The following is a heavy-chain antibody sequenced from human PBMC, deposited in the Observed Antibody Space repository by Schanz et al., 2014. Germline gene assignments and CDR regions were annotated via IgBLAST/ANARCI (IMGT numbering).Heavy chain of an antibody. J-gene: IGHJ4*02. CDR1: GFTFSIYA. CDR3: ARIGGSVFDY. V-gene: IGHV3-30*04. CDR2: VSSDGNND. Sequence: VQLVESGGGLVQPGGSLRLSCSASGFTFSIYAMHWVRQAPGKGLEWVALVSSDGNNDYYTDSVKGRFTISRDNSKNSLYLQMNSLRAEDTAVYYCARIGGSVFDYWAQGTLVTVSS. D-gene: IGHD3-10*01.